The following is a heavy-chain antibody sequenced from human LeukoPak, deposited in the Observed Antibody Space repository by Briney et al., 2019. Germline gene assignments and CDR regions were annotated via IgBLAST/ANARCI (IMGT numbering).Heavy chain of an antibody. D-gene: IGHD6-19*01. CDR1: GFTFSSYD. CDR2: IGTAGDT. CDR3: ARGKGSGWYSRWFDP. V-gene: IGHV3-13*01. Sequence: GGSLRLSCAASGFTFSSYDMHWVRQATGKGLEWVSAIGTAGDTYYPGSVKGRFTISRENAKNSLYLQMNSLRAGDTAVYYCARGKGSGWYSRWFDPWGQGTLVTVSS. J-gene: IGHJ5*02.